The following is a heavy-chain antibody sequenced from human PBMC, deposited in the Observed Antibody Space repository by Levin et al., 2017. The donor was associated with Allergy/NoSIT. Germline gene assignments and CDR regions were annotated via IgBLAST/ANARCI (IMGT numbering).Heavy chain of an antibody. J-gene: IGHJ3*02. Sequence: PGGSLRLSCAASGFTFSSYAMSWVRQAPGKGLEWVSAISGSGGSTYYADSVKGRFTISRGNSKNTLYLQMNSLRAEDTAVYYCAKDIIEIAAAGGAFDIWGQGTMVTVSS. V-gene: IGHV3-23*01. CDR2: ISGSGGST. D-gene: IGHD6-13*01. CDR1: GFTFSSYA. CDR3: AKDIIEIAAAGGAFDI.